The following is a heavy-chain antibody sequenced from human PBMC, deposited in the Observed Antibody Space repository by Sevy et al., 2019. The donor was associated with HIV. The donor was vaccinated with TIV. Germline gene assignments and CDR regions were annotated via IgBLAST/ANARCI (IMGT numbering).Heavy chain of an antibody. CDR1: GGSISGSNYY. D-gene: IGHD2-2*01. J-gene: IGHJ4*02. Sequence: SETLSLTCTVSGGSISGSNYYWGWIRQPPGEGLEWIGSIDFSGSAYNNPSLNSRVTISVDTSKNQFSLRLSSVTAADTAVYYCARQDIIVSSSPRSKTLHYWGQGTSVTVSS. V-gene: IGHV4-39*01. CDR3: ARQDIIVSSSPRSKTLHY. CDR2: IDFSGSA.